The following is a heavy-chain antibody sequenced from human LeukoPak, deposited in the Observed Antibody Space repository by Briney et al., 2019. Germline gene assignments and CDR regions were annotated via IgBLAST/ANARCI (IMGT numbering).Heavy chain of an antibody. CDR2: ISGSGGNT. CDR3: ARADRLVTMVRGVIN. V-gene: IGHV3-23*01. D-gene: IGHD3-10*01. J-gene: IGHJ4*02. CDR1: GFTFSSYA. Sequence: GGSLRLSCAASGFTFSSYAMSWVRQAPGKGLEWVSAISGSGGNTYFADSVKGRFTISRDNSKNTLYLQMNSLRAEDTAVYYCARADRLVTMVRGVINWGQGTLVTVSS.